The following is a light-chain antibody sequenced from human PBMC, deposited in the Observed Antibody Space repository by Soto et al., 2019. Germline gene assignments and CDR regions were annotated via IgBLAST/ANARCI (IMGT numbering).Light chain of an antibody. CDR1: SGHSTYA. J-gene: IGLJ2*01. V-gene: IGLV4-69*01. Sequence: QAVVTQSPSASASLGASVKLTCTLSSGHSTYAIAWHQQQPEKGPRYLMKVTSDGTHSKGDGIPDRFSGSSSGAERHLTISSLQSEDEADYYCQTWGTAIHDVVFGGGTKVTVL. CDR2: VTSDGTH. CDR3: QTWGTAIHDVV.